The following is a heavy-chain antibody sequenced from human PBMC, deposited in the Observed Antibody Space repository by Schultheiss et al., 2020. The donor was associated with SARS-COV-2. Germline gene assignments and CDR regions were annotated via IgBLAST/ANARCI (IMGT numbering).Heavy chain of an antibody. Sequence: LSLTCAVSGGSISSSNWWSWVRQPPGKGLEWVAVISYDGSNKYYADSVKGRFTISRDNAKNSLYLQMNSLRAEDTAVYYCARGGEIDAFDIWGQGTMVTVSS. J-gene: IGHJ3*02. CDR3: ARGGEIDAFDI. CDR1: GGSISSSN. V-gene: IGHV3-30-3*01. CDR2: ISYDGSNK. D-gene: IGHD5-24*01.